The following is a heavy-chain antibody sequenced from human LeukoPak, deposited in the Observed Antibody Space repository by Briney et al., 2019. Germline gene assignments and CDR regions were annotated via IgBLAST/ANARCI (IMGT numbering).Heavy chain of an antibody. V-gene: IGHV3-7*03. CDR1: GFSFSNFW. Sequence: GGSLRLSCVASGFSFSNFWMSWVRQAPGERPEWLTNIKQDGSQRYYVDSVRGRFTISRDNAKNSLYLQMDSLRAEDTAVYYCARDRDSSWYPYLDQWGQGTLVTVSS. D-gene: IGHD6-13*01. J-gene: IGHJ4*02. CDR3: ARDRDSSWYPYLDQ. CDR2: IKQDGSQR.